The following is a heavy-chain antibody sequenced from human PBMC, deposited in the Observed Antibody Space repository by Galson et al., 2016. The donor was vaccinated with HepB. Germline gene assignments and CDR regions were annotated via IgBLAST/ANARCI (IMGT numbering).Heavy chain of an antibody. J-gene: IGHJ4*02. CDR2: ITGSGAGT. V-gene: IGHV3-23*01. D-gene: IGHD5-18*01. Sequence: SLRLSCAASGFTFTSYAMSWVRQAPGKGLEWVSGITGSGAGTYYADSVKGRFTISRDNSKNTLYLQMNSLRAEDTAVYYCARAWIHLYDFDYWGQGALVTVSS. CDR1: GFTFTSYA. CDR3: ARAWIHLYDFDY.